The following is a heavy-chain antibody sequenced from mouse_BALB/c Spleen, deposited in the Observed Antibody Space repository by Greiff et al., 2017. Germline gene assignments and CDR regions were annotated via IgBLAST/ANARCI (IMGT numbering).Heavy chain of an antibody. V-gene: IGHV5-15*02. Sequence: DVKLVESGGGLVQPGGSRKLSCAASGFTFSDYGMAWVRQAPGKGPEWVAFISNLAYSIYYADTVTGRFTISRENAKNTLYLEMSSLRSEDTAMYYCARVYYGSSPPFAYWGQGTLVTVSA. J-gene: IGHJ3*01. CDR3: ARVYYGSSPPFAY. CDR1: GFTFSDYG. D-gene: IGHD1-1*01. CDR2: ISNLAYSI.